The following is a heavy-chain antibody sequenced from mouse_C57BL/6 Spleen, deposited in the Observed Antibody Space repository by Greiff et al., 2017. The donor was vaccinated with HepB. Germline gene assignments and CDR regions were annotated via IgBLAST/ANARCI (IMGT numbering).Heavy chain of an antibody. Sequence: EVKVVESEGGLVQPGSSMKLSCTASGFTFSDYYMAWVRQVPEKGLEWVANINYDGSSTYYLDSLKSRFIISRDNAKNILYLQMSSLKSEDTATYYCARADSWFAYWGQGTLVTVSA. D-gene: IGHD2-4*01. CDR3: ARADSWFAY. CDR2: INYDGSST. CDR1: GFTFSDYY. J-gene: IGHJ3*01. V-gene: IGHV5-16*01.